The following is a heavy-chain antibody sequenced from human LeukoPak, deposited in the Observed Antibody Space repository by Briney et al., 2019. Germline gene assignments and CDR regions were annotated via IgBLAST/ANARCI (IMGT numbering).Heavy chain of an antibody. D-gene: IGHD1-26*01. CDR1: GFTFSSYA. Sequence: PGGSLRLSCAASGFTFSSYAMSWVRQAPGKGLEWVSYISSSGSTIYYADSVKGRFTISRDKAKNSLYLQMNSLRAEDTAVYYCAREIPSYSGSPLFDYWGQGTLVTVSS. J-gene: IGHJ4*02. V-gene: IGHV3-48*01. CDR3: AREIPSYSGSPLFDY. CDR2: ISSSGSTI.